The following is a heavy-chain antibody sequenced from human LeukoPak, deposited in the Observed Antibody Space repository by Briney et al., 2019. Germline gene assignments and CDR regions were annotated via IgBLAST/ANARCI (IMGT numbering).Heavy chain of an antibody. V-gene: IGHV3-64D*06. CDR1: GFTFSNYD. CDR2: ISMNVQTT. Sequence: GRSLRLSCAASGFTFSNYDIHWVRQAPGKGLQYVSGISMNVQTTYYAGSVKGRFTISRDSSKNTVYLQMNSLTAEDTAVYYCVREGLERRTNFDYWGQGTLVSVSS. CDR3: VREGLERRTNFDY. J-gene: IGHJ4*02. D-gene: IGHD1-1*01.